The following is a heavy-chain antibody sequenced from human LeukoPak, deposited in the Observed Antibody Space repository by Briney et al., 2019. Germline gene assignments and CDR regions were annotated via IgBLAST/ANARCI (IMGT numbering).Heavy chain of an antibody. CDR2: IKQDGTEK. J-gene: IGHJ6*04. V-gene: IGHV3-7*01. CDR1: GFTFTTYW. D-gene: IGHD3-10*02. CDR3: AELGITMIGGV. Sequence: GGSLRLSCAASGFTFTTYWMSWVRQAPGKGLEWVANIKQDGTEKYYVDSVKGRFTISRDNAKNSLYLQMNSLRAEDTAVYYCAELGITMIGGVWGRGTTVTISS.